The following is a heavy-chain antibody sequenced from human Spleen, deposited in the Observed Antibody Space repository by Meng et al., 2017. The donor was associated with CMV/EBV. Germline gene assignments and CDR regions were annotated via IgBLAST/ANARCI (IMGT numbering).Heavy chain of an antibody. CDR2: IYYSGST. J-gene: IGHJ6*02. CDR1: GGSISSYY. Sequence: SETLSLTCTVSGGSISSYYWSWIRQPPGKGLEWIGYIYYSGSTNYNPSLKSRVTISVDTSKNQFSLKLSSVTAADTAVYYCARVPDYSKVVYYYYGMDVWGQGTTVTVSS. CDR3: ARVPDYSKVVYYYYGMDV. D-gene: IGHD4-11*01. V-gene: IGHV4-59*01.